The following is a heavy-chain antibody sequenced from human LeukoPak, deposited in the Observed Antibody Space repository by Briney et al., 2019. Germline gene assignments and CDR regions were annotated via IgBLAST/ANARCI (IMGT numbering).Heavy chain of an antibody. V-gene: IGHV4-61*08. CDR1: GDSISSGDYY. D-gene: IGHD6-19*01. Sequence: SETLSLTCTVSGDSISSGDYYWSWIRQSPGTRLEWIGYIYHSGSTNYNPSLKSRVTISVDTSKNQFSLKLSSVTSADTAVYYCATGYSSGWLLFDYWGQGTLVTVSS. J-gene: IGHJ4*02. CDR3: ATGYSSGWLLFDY. CDR2: IYHSGST.